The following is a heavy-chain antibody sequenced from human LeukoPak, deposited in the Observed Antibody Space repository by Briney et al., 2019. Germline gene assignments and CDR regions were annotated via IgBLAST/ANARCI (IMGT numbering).Heavy chain of an antibody. CDR2: ISSTSSYS. Sequence: GGSLRLSCAASGLAFSDYYMSWIRQAPGKGLEYISHISSTSSYSNYADSVKDRFTISRDNAENSLYLQMNSLRAEDTAVYYCAGGMYSGYVCPYWGQGTLVTVSS. J-gene: IGHJ4*02. V-gene: IGHV3-11*06. D-gene: IGHD5-12*01. CDR1: GLAFSDYY. CDR3: AGGMYSGYVCPY.